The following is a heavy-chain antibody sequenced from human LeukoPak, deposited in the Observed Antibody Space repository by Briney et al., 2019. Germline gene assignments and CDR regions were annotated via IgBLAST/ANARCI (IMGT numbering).Heavy chain of an antibody. CDR1: GFTFSSYT. CDR2: ISGSGGST. Sequence: PGGSLRLSCAASGFTFSSYTMTWVRQAPGKGLEWVSSISGSGGSTYYADSVKGRFTISRDNSKNTLYLQMNSLRAEDTAVYYCAKHRVGGGFSNNWNDAFDIWGQGTMVTVSS. D-gene: IGHD1-1*01. CDR3: AKHRVGGGFSNNWNDAFDI. V-gene: IGHV3-23*01. J-gene: IGHJ3*02.